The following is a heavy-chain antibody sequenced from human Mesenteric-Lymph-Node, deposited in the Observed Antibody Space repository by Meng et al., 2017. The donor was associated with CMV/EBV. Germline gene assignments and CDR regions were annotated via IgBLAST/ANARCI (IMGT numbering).Heavy chain of an antibody. CDR3: ARGSSYDILTGYFDY. CDR2: INHSGST. V-gene: IGHV4-34*01. Sequence: QLHRWGAGLLKPSGTLSVTCAVYGWSFSGYDWNWIRQSPEKGLEWIGEINHSGSTTYNPSFTSRIIISVDTSTNQISLNMSSVTAADTAVYYCARGSSYDILTGYFDYWGQGALVTVSS. D-gene: IGHD3-9*01. CDR1: GWSFSGYD. J-gene: IGHJ4*02.